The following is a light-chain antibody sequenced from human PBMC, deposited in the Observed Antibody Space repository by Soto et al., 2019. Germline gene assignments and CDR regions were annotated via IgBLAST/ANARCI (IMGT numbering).Light chain of an antibody. CDR1: QTIRSR. CDR2: DAS. Sequence: DFQMTQSPSTLSASVGDRVTITCRASQTIRSRLAWFQQKPGKAPKLLIYDASSLESGVPQRFSGSGSGTEFTLPISSLQTDYFSNYYCQQYHSYWTFGQGTKVE. J-gene: IGKJ1*01. CDR3: QQYHSYWT. V-gene: IGKV1-5*01.